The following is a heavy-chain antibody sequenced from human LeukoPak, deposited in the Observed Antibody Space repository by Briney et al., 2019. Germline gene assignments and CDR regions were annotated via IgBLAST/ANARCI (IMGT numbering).Heavy chain of an antibody. D-gene: IGHD3-3*01. V-gene: IGHV4-4*02. CDR2: IYYSGST. Sequence: SGTLSLTCAVSGGSISSSNWWSWIRQPPGKGLEWIGYIYYSGSTNYNPSLKRRVTISVDTSKNQFSLKLSSVTAADTAVYYCARAWASYYDFWSGYYQYGDSSWYYFDYWGQGTLVTVSS. CDR1: GGSISSSNW. J-gene: IGHJ4*02. CDR3: ARAWASYYDFWSGYYQYGDSSWYYFDY.